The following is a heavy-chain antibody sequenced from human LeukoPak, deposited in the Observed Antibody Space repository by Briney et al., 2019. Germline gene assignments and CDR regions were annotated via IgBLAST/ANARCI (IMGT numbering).Heavy chain of an antibody. V-gene: IGHV4-39*01. CDR3: ARTRYYYNSRSYGAPYYFDY. CDR1: GGSISSGSYY. Sequence: SETVSLTCTVSGGSISSGSYYWGWIRQPPGKGLEWIGSIYYSGSTYYNPSLKSRVTISVDTSKNQFSLKLSSVTAADTAVYYCARTRYYYNSRSYGAPYYFDYWGQGTLVTVSS. D-gene: IGHD3-10*01. CDR2: IYYSGST. J-gene: IGHJ4*02.